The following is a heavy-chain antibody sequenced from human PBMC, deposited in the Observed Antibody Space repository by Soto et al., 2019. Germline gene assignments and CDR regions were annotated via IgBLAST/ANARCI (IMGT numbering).Heavy chain of an antibody. CDR2: VNHGGST. CDR1: GASLSDYD. Sequence: XETLSLPCAVYGASLSDYDWSWIRQPPGKGLELIGDVNHGGSTNQNPSLKSRVTISLDTSKNQFSLKLNSVTAADTAVYYCAKLSSGFDPWGQGTLVTVSS. J-gene: IGHJ5*02. CDR3: AKLSSGFDP. V-gene: IGHV4-34*01. D-gene: IGHD5-18*01.